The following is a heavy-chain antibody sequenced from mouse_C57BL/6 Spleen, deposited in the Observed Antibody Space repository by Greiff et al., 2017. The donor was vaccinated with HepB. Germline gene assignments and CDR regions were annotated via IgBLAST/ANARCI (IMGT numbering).Heavy chain of an antibody. CDR2: IYPGNSDT. D-gene: IGHD3-3*01. V-gene: IGHV1-5*01. CDR3: TRLGKTGNWVAY. CDR1: GYTFTSYW. Sequence: VQLKESGTVLARPGASVKMSCTASGYTFTSYWMPWVKQRPGKGLEWIGAIYPGNSDTCYNQKLKGKAKLTAVTSASTAYMELSSLTNEDSAVYYCTRLGKTGNWVAYWGQGTLVTV. J-gene: IGHJ3*01.